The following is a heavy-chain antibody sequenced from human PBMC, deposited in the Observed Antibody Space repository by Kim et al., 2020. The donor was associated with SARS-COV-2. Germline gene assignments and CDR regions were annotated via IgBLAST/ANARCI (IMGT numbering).Heavy chain of an antibody. V-gene: IGHV3-15*01. J-gene: IGHJ6*02. Sequence: GGSLRLSCAASGFTFSNAWMSWVRQAPGKGLEWVGRIKSKTDGGTTDYAAPVQGRFTISRDDSKNTLYLQMNSLKTEDTAVYYCTTDRSRDYYGSGSYYNVLGYYYYGMDFWGQGTTVTVSS. CDR2: IKSKTDGGTT. CDR1: GFTFSNAW. CDR3: TTDRSRDYYGSGSYYNVLGYYYYGMDF. D-gene: IGHD3-10*01.